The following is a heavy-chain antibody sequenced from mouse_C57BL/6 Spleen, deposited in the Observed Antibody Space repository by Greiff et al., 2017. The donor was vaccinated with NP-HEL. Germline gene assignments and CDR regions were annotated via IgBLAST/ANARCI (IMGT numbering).Heavy chain of an antibody. CDR1: GYTFTSYT. CDR3: ARSGGYYGDY. J-gene: IGHJ2*01. CDR2: INPSSGYT. D-gene: IGHD2-3*01. Sequence: QVHVKQSGAELARPGASVKMSCKASGYTFTSYTMHWVKQRPGQGLEWIGYINPSSGYTKYNQKFKDKATLTADKSSSTAYMQLSSLTSEDSAVYYCARSGGYYGDYWGQGTTLTVSS. V-gene: IGHV1-4*01.